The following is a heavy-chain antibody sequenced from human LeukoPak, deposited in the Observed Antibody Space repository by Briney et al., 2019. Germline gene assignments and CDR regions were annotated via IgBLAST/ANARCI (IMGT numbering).Heavy chain of an antibody. J-gene: IGHJ4*02. D-gene: IGHD6-19*01. CDR1: GFTFSSYW. CDR3: ARGGFQRVAVANRHFDY. CDR2: IKQDGSAK. Sequence: GGSLRLSCAASGFTFSSYWMSCVRKAQGKGLEWVANIKQDGSAKSYVDSVKGRFTISRDNAENSLSLQMNSLRAEDTAVYYCARGGFQRVAVANRHFDYWGQGTLVTVSS. V-gene: IGHV3-7*05.